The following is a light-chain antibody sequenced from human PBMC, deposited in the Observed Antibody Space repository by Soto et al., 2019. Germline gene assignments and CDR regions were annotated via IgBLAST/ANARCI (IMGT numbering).Light chain of an antibody. CDR1: SSDVGGYNY. Sequence: QSALTQPASVSGSPGQSITISCTGTSSDVGGYNYVSWYQQYPGKAPKLMIYDVDTRPSGVSNRFSGSKSGNTASLTISGLQADDEADYYCSSYINRNTLVFGSGTKVTVL. V-gene: IGLV2-14*01. CDR3: SSYINRNTLV. J-gene: IGLJ1*01. CDR2: DVD.